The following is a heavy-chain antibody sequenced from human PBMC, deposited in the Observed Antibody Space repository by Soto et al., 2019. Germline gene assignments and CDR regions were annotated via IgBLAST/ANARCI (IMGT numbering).Heavy chain of an antibody. CDR2: ITRSADLS. J-gene: IGHJ4*02. D-gene: IGHD3-10*01. CDR1: GLTVSGKKY. Sequence: PGGSLRLSCVASGLTVSGKKYMAWVRQAPGKGLEYVSGITRSADLSFYADSVRGRFTVSRDNSKNTAYLQMNSLRVEDTAVYYCAKWSGFGDLWGQGTLVTVSS. CDR3: AKWSGFGDL. V-gene: IGHV3-23*01.